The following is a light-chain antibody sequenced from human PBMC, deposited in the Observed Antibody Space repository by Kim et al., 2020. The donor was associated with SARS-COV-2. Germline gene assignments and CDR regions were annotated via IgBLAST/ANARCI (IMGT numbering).Light chain of an antibody. J-gene: IGKJ2*01. CDR3: QQYNSYSDT. CDR2: DAS. CDR1: QSISSW. Sequence: DIQTTQSPSTLSASVGDRVTITCRASQSISSWLAWYQQKPGKAPKLLIYDASSLESGVPSRFSGSGSGTEFTLTISSLQPDDFATYDGQQYNSYSDTSGQGTKLEI. V-gene: IGKV1-5*01.